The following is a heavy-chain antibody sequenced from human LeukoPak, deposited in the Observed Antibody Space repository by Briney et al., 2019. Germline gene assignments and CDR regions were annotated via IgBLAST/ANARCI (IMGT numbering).Heavy chain of an antibody. CDR2: IIPILGIA. J-gene: IGHJ4*02. CDR1: GGTFSSYA. D-gene: IGHD2-2*01. CDR3: ARSSRSSTSWGLFDY. Sequence: SVKVSCKASGGTFSSYAISWVRQAPGQGLEWMGRIIPILGIANYAQKFQGRVTITADKSTSTAYMELSSLRSEDTAVYYCARSSRSSTSWGLFDYWGQGTLVTVSS. V-gene: IGHV1-69*04.